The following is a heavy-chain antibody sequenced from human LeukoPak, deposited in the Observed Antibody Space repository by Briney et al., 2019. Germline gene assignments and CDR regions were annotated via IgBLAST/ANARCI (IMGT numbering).Heavy chain of an antibody. V-gene: IGHV1-8*02. CDR2: MNPNSGNT. J-gene: IGHJ4*02. CDR1: GYTFTSYG. Sequence: ASVKVSCKASGYTFTSYGISWVRQAPGQGLEWMGWMNPNSGNTGYAQKFQGRVTMTRNTSISTAYMELSSLRSEDTAVYYCARILDYGFDYWGQGTLVTVSS. D-gene: IGHD4-17*01. CDR3: ARILDYGFDY.